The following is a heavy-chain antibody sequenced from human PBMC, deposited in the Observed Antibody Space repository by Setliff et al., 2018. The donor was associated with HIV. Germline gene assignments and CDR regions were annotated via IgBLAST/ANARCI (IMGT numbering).Heavy chain of an antibody. CDR2: IYHSGSS. V-gene: IGHV4-38-2*01. J-gene: IGHJ4*02. Sequence: PSETLSLTCAVSGYSISSGYYWGWIRQPPGKGLEWIGAIYHSGSSYYSPSLKSRVTLFLDTSKNQFSLTLNSLTAADTAVYYCARLAGQRTIAAADYFFDSWGQGALVTVSS. D-gene: IGHD6-13*01. CDR1: GYSISSGYY. CDR3: ARLAGQRTIAAADYFFDS.